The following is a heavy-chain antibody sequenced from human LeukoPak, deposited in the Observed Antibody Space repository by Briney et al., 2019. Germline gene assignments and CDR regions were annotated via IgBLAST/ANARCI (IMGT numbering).Heavy chain of an antibody. CDR1: GYTFTSYY. J-gene: IGHJ4*02. CDR3: AKDSEGNMVPEVLPKY. D-gene: IGHD3-10*01. V-gene: IGHV1-46*01. CDR2: INPSGGST. Sequence: ASVKVSCKASGYTFTSYYMHWVRQAPGQGLEWMGIINPSGGSTSYAQKFQGRVTMTRDTSTSTVYMELSSLTSEDTAVYYCAKDSEGNMVPEVLPKYWGQGTLVTVSS.